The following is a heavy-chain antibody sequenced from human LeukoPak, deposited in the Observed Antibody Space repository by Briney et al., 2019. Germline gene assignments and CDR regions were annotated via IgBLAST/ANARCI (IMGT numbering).Heavy chain of an antibody. CDR2: IWYDGSKK. V-gene: IGHV3-33*01. CDR3: VRAVGVSARGYLDL. J-gene: IGHJ2*01. Sequence: GGSLRLSCAASGFTFSSYGMEWGRQAPGKGLEWLTVIWYDGSKKYYADSVKGRFTIPRDNSNNMVDLQMNSLRVEDPAVYYCVRAVGVSARGYLDLWGRGTLVTVSS. CDR1: GFTFSSYG. D-gene: IGHD2-8*01.